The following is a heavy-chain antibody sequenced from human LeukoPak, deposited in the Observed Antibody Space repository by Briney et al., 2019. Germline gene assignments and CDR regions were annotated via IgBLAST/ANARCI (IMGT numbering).Heavy chain of an antibody. D-gene: IGHD3-9*01. Sequence: GGSLRLSCTASGFTFGDYAMSWVRQAPGKGLEWVGFIRSKAYGGTTEYAASVKGRFTISRDDSKSIAYLQMNSLKTEDTAVYYCTREVALRYFDWLSYYYYYGMDVWGQGTTVIVSS. CDR2: IRSKAYGGTT. J-gene: IGHJ6*02. CDR1: GFTFGDYA. V-gene: IGHV3-49*04. CDR3: TREVALRYFDWLSYYYYYGMDV.